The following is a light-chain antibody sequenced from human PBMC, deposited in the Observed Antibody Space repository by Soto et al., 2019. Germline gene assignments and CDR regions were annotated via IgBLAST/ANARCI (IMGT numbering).Light chain of an antibody. CDR3: QQRFNWPWT. J-gene: IGKJ1*01. CDR1: QSVNKY. V-gene: IGKV3-11*01. Sequence: IVLPQSPATLSLPPGERATLSCRASQSVNKYLAWFQQKLGQPPRLLIYDTSNRATGIPPRFSGSGSGTDFTLIISSLEPEDFAVYYRQQRFNWPWTFGQGTKVDIK. CDR2: DTS.